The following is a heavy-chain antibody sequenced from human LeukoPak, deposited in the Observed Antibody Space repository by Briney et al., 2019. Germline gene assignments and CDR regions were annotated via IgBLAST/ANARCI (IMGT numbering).Heavy chain of an antibody. Sequence: GGSLRLSCAASGFTFSSYSMNWVRQAPGKGLEWVSSISSSSSYIYYADSVKGRFTISRDNAKNSLYLQMNSLRAEDTAVYYCARDSNYGSGTYVYWGQGILVTVSS. CDR3: ARDSNYGSGTYVY. V-gene: IGHV3-21*01. J-gene: IGHJ4*02. CDR1: GFTFSSYS. D-gene: IGHD3-10*01. CDR2: ISSSSSYI.